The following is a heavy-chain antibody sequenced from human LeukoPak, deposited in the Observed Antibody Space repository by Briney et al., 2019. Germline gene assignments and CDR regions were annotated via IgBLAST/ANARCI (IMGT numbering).Heavy chain of an antibody. Sequence: SETLSLTCPVSGGSISNYFYWTWIRQPPGKGLEWIGYVYYTGSTNFNPSLKSRVTMSLDTSRNQFSLKLTSLTAADTAVYYCARGAMATTPFFDYWGQGTLVTVSS. CDR2: VYYTGST. CDR3: ARGAMATTPFFDY. D-gene: IGHD5-24*01. CDR1: GGSISNYFY. J-gene: IGHJ4*02. V-gene: IGHV4-59*01.